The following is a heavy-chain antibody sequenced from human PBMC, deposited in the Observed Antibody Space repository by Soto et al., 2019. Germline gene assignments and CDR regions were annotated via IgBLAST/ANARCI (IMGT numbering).Heavy chain of an antibody. CDR2: INHSGST. Sequence: PSETLSLTCAVYGGSFSDYSWNWNWIRQPPGKGLEWIGEINHSGSTSHNPSLKSRVTLSLDTSKNQFSLQLNSVTPEDTAVYYCARETAAAGTSGMDVWGQGTTVTVSS. J-gene: IGHJ6*02. CDR1: GGSFSDYSWN. D-gene: IGHD6-13*01. CDR3: ARETAAAGTSGMDV. V-gene: IGHV4-34*01.